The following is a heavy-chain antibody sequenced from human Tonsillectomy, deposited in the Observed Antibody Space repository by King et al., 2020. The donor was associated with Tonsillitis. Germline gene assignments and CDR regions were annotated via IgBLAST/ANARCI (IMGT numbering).Heavy chain of an antibody. Sequence: QLVQSGAEVEKPGASVKVSCKASGYTFTNYGITWVRQAPGQGLEGMGWISTYNGNTNYARKLQGRITMTTDTSTSTAYMELRSLRSDDTALYYCATYNFYYYMDVWGKGTTVTVSS. CDR3: ATYNFYYYMDV. CDR2: ISTYNGNT. J-gene: IGHJ6*03. CDR1: GYTFTNYG. V-gene: IGHV1-18*01.